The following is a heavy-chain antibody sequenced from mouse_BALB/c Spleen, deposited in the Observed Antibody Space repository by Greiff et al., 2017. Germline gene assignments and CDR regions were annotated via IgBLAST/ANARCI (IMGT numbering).Heavy chain of an antibody. J-gene: IGHJ1*01. Sequence: EVNVVESGGGLVKPGGSLKLSCAASGFTFSSYAMSWVRQTPEKRLEWVASISSGGSTYYPDSVKGRFTISRDNARNILYLQMSSLRSEDTAMYYCARRAPGTGYFDVWGAGTTVTVSS. D-gene: IGHD2-14*01. CDR1: GFTFSSYA. CDR3: ARRAPGTGYFDV. V-gene: IGHV5-6-5*01. CDR2: ISSGGST.